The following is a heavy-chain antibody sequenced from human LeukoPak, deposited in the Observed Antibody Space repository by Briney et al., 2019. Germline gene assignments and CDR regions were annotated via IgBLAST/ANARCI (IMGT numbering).Heavy chain of an antibody. Sequence: SETLSLTCTVSGGSISSYYWGWIRQPPGKGLEWIGSIYHSGSTYYNPSLKSRVTISVDTSKNQFSLKLSSVTAADTAVYYCATGLRWGALGYWGQGTLVTVSS. J-gene: IGHJ4*02. D-gene: IGHD3-16*01. V-gene: IGHV4-38-2*02. CDR2: IYHSGST. CDR1: GGSISSYY. CDR3: ATGLRWGALGY.